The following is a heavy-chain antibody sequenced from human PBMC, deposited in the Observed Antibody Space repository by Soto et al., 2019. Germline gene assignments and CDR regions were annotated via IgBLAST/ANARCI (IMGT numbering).Heavy chain of an antibody. D-gene: IGHD3-10*01. V-gene: IGHV1-18*01. CDR2: ISAYNGNT. Sequence: QVQLVQSGGEVKEPGASAKVSCKNSGYTFLTYGICWVRQAPGQGLEWIGRISAYNGNTNYAHELHDRVTMTTDTSSSTAYMELGDLISDDTAVYYCARAGPGVYSGATVDYWGQGTLVTVSS. CDR1: GYTFLTYG. CDR3: ARAGPGVYSGATVDY. J-gene: IGHJ4*02.